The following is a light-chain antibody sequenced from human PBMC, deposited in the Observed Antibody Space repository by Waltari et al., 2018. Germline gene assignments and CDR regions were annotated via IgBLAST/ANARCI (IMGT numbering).Light chain of an antibody. V-gene: IGLV2-11*01. CDR1: SSEEGDHKY. Sequence: QSGLTQPRSVSGSPGQSVTISCTGISSEEGDHKYVSWYQQHPGKAPKLMIYDGNKRPSGVPDRFSGSKSANTASLTISGLQAEDEADYSCCSYAGSYVIFGEGTKLTVL. CDR2: DGN. CDR3: CSYAGSYVI. J-gene: IGLJ2*01.